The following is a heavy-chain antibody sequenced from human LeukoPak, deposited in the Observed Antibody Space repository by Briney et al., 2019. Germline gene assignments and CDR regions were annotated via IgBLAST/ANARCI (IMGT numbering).Heavy chain of an antibody. CDR3: ARVENLDCTSGVCYSSESDY. J-gene: IGHJ4*02. V-gene: IGHV1-69*04. D-gene: IGHD2-8*01. Sequence: AASVKVSCKASGGTFSSYAITWVRQAPGQGLEWMGRIIPILGKANYAQKFQGRVTFTADKSTTTAYMELSSLRSEDTAVYYCARVENLDCTSGVCYSSESDYWGQGTLVTVSS. CDR2: IIPILGKA. CDR1: GGTFSSYA.